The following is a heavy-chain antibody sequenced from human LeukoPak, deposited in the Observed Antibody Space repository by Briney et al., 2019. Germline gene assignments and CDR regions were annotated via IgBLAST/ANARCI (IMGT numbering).Heavy chain of an antibody. V-gene: IGHV4-59*12. CDR1: GGSISSYY. Sequence: SETLSLTCTVSGGSISSYYWIWIRQPPGKGLEWIGYISYSGRTNYNPSLKSRVTISGDTSKNQFSLRVTSMTAADTAVYYCARALGNSRYWIDPWGQGTLVTVSS. J-gene: IGHJ5*02. CDR3: ARALGNSRYWIDP. D-gene: IGHD5-18*01. CDR2: ISYSGRT.